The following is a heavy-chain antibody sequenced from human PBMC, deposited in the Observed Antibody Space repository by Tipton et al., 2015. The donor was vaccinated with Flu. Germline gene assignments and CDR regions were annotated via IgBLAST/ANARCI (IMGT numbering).Heavy chain of an antibody. D-gene: IGHD1-26*01. Sequence: SLRLSCEGSGFTFEDYAMHWVRQSPGKGLEWVSGISWSSDNIGYADSVKGRFTISRDNAKSSLYLQMNSLRPEDTALYYCAIALRGSHFGYWGQGTLVTVSS. V-gene: IGHV3-9*01. CDR2: ISWSSDNI. CDR1: GFTFEDYA. CDR3: AIALRGSHFGY. J-gene: IGHJ4*02.